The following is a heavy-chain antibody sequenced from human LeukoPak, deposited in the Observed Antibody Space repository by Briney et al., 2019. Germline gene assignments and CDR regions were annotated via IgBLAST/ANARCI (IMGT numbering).Heavy chain of an antibody. D-gene: IGHD6-19*01. J-gene: IGHJ4*02. Sequence: GGSLRLSCAASGFTFSRYGMHWVRQAPGKGLEWLAIIWYDGHNKYYADSVKGRFTISRDNSKNTLFLEMNDLRAEDTALHYCAREWGLIAVAGGPGYWGQGTLVTVSS. V-gene: IGHV3-33*01. CDR1: GFTFSRYG. CDR3: AREWGLIAVAGGPGY. CDR2: IWYDGHNK.